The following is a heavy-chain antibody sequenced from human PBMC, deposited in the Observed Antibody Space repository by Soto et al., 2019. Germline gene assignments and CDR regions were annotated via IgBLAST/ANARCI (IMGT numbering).Heavy chain of an antibody. Sequence: QVQLVQSRAEVKEPGSSVKVSCKASGGRFTHYSFSWVRQAPGQGLVWMGGIIPIFNTANYAQKFEDRVTIPADESTSTAYMELTRLRSDYTAVYFCARLHAQELVQGLDYWGQGTLVTVSS. J-gene: IGHJ4*02. CDR2: IIPIFNTA. CDR3: ARLHAQELVQGLDY. CDR1: GGRFTHYS. D-gene: IGHD6-13*01. V-gene: IGHV1-69*01.